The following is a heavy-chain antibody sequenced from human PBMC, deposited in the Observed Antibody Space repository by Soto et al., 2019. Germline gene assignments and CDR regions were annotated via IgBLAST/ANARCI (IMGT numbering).Heavy chain of an antibody. CDR1: GGTFSSYA. Sequence: QVQLVQSGAEVKKPGSSVKVSCKASGGTFSSYAISWVRQAPGQGLEWMGGIIPIFGTANYAQKFQGRVTITADGSTSTAYMELISLRSEDMAVYYCAGDRVGATGWFDPWGQGTLVTVSS. D-gene: IGHD1-26*01. V-gene: IGHV1-69*01. CDR3: AGDRVGATGWFDP. J-gene: IGHJ5*02. CDR2: IIPIFGTA.